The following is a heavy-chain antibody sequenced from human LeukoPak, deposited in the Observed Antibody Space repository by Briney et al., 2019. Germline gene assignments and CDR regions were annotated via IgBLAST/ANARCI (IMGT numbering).Heavy chain of an antibody. J-gene: IGHJ4*02. V-gene: IGHV3-23*01. CDR3: AKGSYYDSSGSFYFDY. Sequence: GGSLRLSCAASGFTFSSSAMSWVRQAPGKGLEWVSGISGSGDNTYYADSVKGRFTISRDNSKNTLYVQVNSLGTEDTAAYYCAKGSYYDSSGSFYFDYWGQGTLVTVSS. D-gene: IGHD3-22*01. CDR2: ISGSGDNT. CDR1: GFTFSSSA.